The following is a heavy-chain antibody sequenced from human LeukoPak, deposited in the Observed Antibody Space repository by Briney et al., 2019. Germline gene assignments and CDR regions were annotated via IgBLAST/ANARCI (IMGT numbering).Heavy chain of an antibody. V-gene: IGHV3-21*01. Sequence: GGSLRLSCAASGFTFSSYSMNWVRQAPGKGLEWVSSISSSSSYIYYADSVKGRFTISRDNAKNSLYLQMNSLRAEDTAVYYCARVLYDSSGYSSYYFDYWGQGTLVTVSS. CDR3: ARVLYDSSGYSSYYFDY. D-gene: IGHD3-22*01. J-gene: IGHJ4*02. CDR1: GFTFSSYS. CDR2: ISSSSSYI.